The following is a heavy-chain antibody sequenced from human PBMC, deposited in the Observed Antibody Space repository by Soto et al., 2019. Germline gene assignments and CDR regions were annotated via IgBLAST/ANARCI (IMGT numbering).Heavy chain of an antibody. CDR3: ARGGLGGTSVFDD. D-gene: IGHD1-26*01. CDR1: GGTFSSYS. J-gene: IGHJ4*02. Sequence: QVQLVQSGAEVKKPGSSVKVSCKASGGTFSSYSISWVRQAPGLGLDWMGGIIPISGVVRDGGNFQGRVTITADKSTGTAYMELSSLTSDDTAVYFCARGGLGGTSVFDDWGQGTQVTVSS. V-gene: IGHV1-69*17. CDR2: IIPISGVV.